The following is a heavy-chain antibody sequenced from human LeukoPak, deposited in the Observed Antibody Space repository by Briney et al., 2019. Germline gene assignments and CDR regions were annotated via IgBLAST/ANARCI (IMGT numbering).Heavy chain of an antibody. V-gene: IGHV3-48*02. Sequence: GGSLRLSCAVSGFTFSSCSMNWVRQAPGKGLEWVSYISSSSNTIYYADSVRGRFTISRDNAKNSLYLQMNSLRDEDTAVYYCSRVDYWGQGTLVTVSS. CDR1: GFTFSSCS. CDR2: ISSSSNTI. J-gene: IGHJ4*02. CDR3: SRVDY.